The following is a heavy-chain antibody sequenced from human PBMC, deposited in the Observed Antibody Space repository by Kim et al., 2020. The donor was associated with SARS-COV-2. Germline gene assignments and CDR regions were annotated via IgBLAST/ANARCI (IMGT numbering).Heavy chain of an antibody. D-gene: IGHD3-22*01. CDR1: GFTFSDYG. CDR2: ISSDKVT. Sequence: GGSLRLSCAASGFTFSDYGMNWVRQAPGKGLEWVTYISSDKVTYYADFVEGRFTVSRVNTKNSLNLQMNSLRDDDTAVYYCARQYDSTRPILFDPWGQGTLVTVSS. J-gene: IGHJ5*02. CDR3: ARQYDSTRPILFDP. V-gene: IGHV3-48*02.